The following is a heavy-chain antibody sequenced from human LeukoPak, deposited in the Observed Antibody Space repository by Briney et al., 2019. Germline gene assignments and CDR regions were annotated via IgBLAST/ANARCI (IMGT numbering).Heavy chain of an antibody. J-gene: IGHJ4*02. V-gene: IGHV3-20*04. CDR3: TNSDDYGDY. Sequence: GGSLRLSCAASGFTFDDYGMSWVRQGPGKGLEWVSAINRNGDSTGYADSVKGRFTISRDDSKNTLYLHMTSLRAEDTAVYYCTNSDDYGDYWGQGTLVTVSS. CDR1: GFTFDDYG. CDR2: INRNGDST.